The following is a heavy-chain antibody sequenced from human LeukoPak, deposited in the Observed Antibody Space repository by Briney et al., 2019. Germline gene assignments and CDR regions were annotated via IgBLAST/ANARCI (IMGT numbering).Heavy chain of an antibody. Sequence: SETLSLTCTVSGGSIRSYYWSWIRQPPGKGLEWIGYIYYSGSTNYNPSLKSRVTISVDTSKNQFSLKLSSVTAADTAVYYCARQRADFWSGYVDYWGQGTLVTVSS. D-gene: IGHD3-3*01. CDR1: GGSIRSYY. V-gene: IGHV4-59*08. CDR3: ARQRADFWSGYVDY. J-gene: IGHJ4*02. CDR2: IYYSGST.